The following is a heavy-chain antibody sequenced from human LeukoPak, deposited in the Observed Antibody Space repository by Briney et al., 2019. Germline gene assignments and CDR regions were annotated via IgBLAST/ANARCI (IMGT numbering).Heavy chain of an antibody. Sequence: ASVKVSCKASGYTFTGYYMHWVRQAPGQGLEWMGWINPNSGGTNYAQKFQGRVTMTRDTSISTAYMELSRLRSDDTAVYYCARSHSSSWYWNFDYWGQGTLVTVSS. CDR2: INPNSGGT. J-gene: IGHJ4*02. CDR3: ARSHSSSWYWNFDY. V-gene: IGHV1-2*02. CDR1: GYTFTGYY. D-gene: IGHD6-13*01.